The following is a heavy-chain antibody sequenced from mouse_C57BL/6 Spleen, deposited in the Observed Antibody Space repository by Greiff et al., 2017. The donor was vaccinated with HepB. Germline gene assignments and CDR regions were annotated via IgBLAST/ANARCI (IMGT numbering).Heavy chain of an antibody. V-gene: IGHV5-9-1*02. D-gene: IGHD1-1*01. CDR1: GFTFSSYA. J-gene: IGHJ4*01. CDR2: ISSGGDYI. CDR3: TRDYGSRRGAMDY. Sequence: VKVEESGEGLVKPGGSLKLSCAASGFTFSSYAMSWVRQTPEKRLEWVAYISSGGDYIYYADTVKGRFTISRDNARNTLYLQMSSLKSEDTAMYYCTRDYGSRRGAMDYWGQGTSVTVSS.